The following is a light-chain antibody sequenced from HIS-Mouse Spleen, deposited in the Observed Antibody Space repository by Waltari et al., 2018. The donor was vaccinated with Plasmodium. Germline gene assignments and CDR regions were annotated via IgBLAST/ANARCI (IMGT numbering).Light chain of an antibody. Sequence: SYELTQPPSVSVSPGQTARITCSGDALPKQYAYWYQQKPGQAPVLVLNKDSERPSGIPERFSGSSSGTTVTLTISGVQAEDEADYYCQSADSSGTYVFGTGTKVTVL. J-gene: IGLJ1*01. CDR3: QSADSSGTYV. CDR2: KDS. V-gene: IGLV3-25*03. CDR1: ALPKQY.